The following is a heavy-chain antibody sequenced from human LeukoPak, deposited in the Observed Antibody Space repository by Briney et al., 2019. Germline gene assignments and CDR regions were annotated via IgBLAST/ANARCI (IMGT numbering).Heavy chain of an antibody. CDR3: AKERGRWLQFGFESDAFDI. V-gene: IGHV3-23*01. CDR1: GFTFSSYA. D-gene: IGHD5-24*01. CDR2: ISDSGGST. Sequence: PGGSLRLSCAASGFTFSSYAMSWVRQAPGKGLECVSAISDSGGSTYYADSVKGRFTISRDNSKNTLYLQMNSLRAEDTAVYYCAKERGRWLQFGFESDAFDIWGQGTMVTVSS. J-gene: IGHJ3*02.